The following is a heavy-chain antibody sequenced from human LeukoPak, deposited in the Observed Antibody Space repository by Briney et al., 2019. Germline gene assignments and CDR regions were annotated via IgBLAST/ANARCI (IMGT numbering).Heavy chain of an antibody. Sequence: SVKVSCKASGGTFSSYAISWVRQAPGQGLEWMGGIIPIFGTANYAQKFQGRVTITADESTSTAYMELSSLRSEDTAVYYCARDRHYYDSSGSWGQGTLVTVSS. J-gene: IGHJ5*02. D-gene: IGHD3-22*01. CDR3: ARDRHYYDSSGS. CDR2: IIPIFGTA. V-gene: IGHV1-69*13. CDR1: GGTFSSYA.